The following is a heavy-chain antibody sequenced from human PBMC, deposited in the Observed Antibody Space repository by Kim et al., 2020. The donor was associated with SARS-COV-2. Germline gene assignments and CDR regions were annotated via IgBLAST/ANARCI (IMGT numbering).Heavy chain of an antibody. V-gene: IGHV1-69*13. CDR3: ARAYCSSTSCHHQFDY. Sequence: SVKVSCKASGGTFSSYAISWVRQAPGQGLEWMGGIIPIFGTANYAQKFQGRVTITADESTSTAYMELSSLRSEDTAVYYCARAYCSSTSCHHQFDYWAREPWSPSPQ. CDR2: IIPIFGTA. D-gene: IGHD2-2*01. J-gene: IGHJ4*02. CDR1: GGTFSSYA.